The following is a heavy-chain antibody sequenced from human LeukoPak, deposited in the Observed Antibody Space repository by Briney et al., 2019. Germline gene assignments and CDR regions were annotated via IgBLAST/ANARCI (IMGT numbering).Heavy chain of an antibody. CDR1: GFTFSSYG. D-gene: IGHD3-10*01. Sequence: PGRSLRLSCAASGFTFSSYGMHWVRQAPGKGLEWVAVIWYDGSNKYYADSVKDRFTISRDNSKNTLYLQMNSLRAEDTAVYYCARETYYPLIPFDYWGQGTLVTVSS. CDR2: IWYDGSNK. J-gene: IGHJ4*02. CDR3: ARETYYPLIPFDY. V-gene: IGHV3-33*01.